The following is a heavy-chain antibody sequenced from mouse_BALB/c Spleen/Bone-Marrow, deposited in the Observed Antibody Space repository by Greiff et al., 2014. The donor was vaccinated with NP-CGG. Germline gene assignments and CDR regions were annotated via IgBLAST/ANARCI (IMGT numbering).Heavy chain of an antibody. CDR1: GYSFTGYF. V-gene: IGHV1-20*02. CDR3: ARGGNYQAWFAY. CDR2: INPYNGDT. J-gene: IGHJ3*01. Sequence: EVKLQESGPELVKPGASVKISCKASGYSFTGYFMNWVMPSHGESLEWIGRINPYNGDTFYNQKFKGKATLTVDKSSSTTHMELRSLASEDSAVYYCARGGNYQAWFAYWGQGTLVTVSA. D-gene: IGHD2-1*01.